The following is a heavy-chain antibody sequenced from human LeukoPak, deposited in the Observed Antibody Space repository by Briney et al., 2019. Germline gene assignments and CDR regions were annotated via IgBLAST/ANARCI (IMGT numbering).Heavy chain of an antibody. Sequence: ASVKVSCKASGYTFTTYFLHWVRQAPGQGLEWMGIINPSGGSTTYAQKFRGRLTMTRDMSTSTVYMELSSLRSEDTAVYYCARGSRPVYNLLTGKRYFDYWGQGTLLTVSS. CDR3: ARGSRPVYNLLTGKRYFDY. V-gene: IGHV1-46*01. CDR1: GYTFTTYF. D-gene: IGHD3-9*01. CDR2: INPSGGST. J-gene: IGHJ4*02.